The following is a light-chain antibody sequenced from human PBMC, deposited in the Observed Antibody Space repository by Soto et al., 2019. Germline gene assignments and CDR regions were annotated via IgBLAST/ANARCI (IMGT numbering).Light chain of an antibody. CDR1: QSISSW. Sequence: DIQMTQSPSTLSASVGDRVTITCRASQSISSWLAWYQQKPGKAPKLLIYKASSLESGVPSRFSGSGSGTEFTITISNLQPDDFATCYCQQYNSYWTFGQGTKVEIK. CDR3: QQYNSYWT. J-gene: IGKJ1*01. CDR2: KAS. V-gene: IGKV1-5*03.